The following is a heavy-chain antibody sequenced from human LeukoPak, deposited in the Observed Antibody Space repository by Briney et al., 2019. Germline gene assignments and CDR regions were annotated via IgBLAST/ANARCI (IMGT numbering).Heavy chain of an antibody. CDR2: ISASGGST. J-gene: IGHJ4*02. Sequence: TGGSLRLSCTASGFTFSSYAMSWVRQAPGQGLEWVSSISASGGSTYYADSVKGRFTISRDNSKSTLYLQMDSLRAEDTAVYFCAKEYRGFDYWGQGTLVTVSS. CDR3: AKEYRGFDY. CDR1: GFTFSSYA. D-gene: IGHD5-12*01. V-gene: IGHV3-23*01.